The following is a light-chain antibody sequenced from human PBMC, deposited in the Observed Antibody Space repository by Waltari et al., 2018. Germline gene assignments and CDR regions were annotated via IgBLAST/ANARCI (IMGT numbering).Light chain of an antibody. CDR1: WSNIGSNA. V-gene: IGLV1-44*01. J-gene: IGLJ2*01. Sequence: QSLLTQPPSASGTPGQRVTISCSGSWSNIGSNAVSWYQQLPGTAPKLLIHSNNRRPSGVPDRFSCSKSDTSASLVISGLQSADEADYYCSAWDDSLNGQVVFGGGTKVTVL. CDR2: SNN. CDR3: SAWDDSLNGQVV.